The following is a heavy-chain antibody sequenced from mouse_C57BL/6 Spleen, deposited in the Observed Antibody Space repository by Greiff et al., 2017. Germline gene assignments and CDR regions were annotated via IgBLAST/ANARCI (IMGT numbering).Heavy chain of an antibody. D-gene: IGHD1-1*01. CDR2: ISYDGSN. J-gene: IGHJ3*01. Sequence: VQLKESGPGLVKPSQSLSLTCSVTGYSITSGYYWNWIRQFPGNKLEWMGYISYDGSNNYNPSLKNRISITRDTSKNQFFLKLNSVTTEDTATYYCARGDYYGSSGAWFAYWGQGTLVTVSA. V-gene: IGHV3-6*01. CDR3: ARGDYYGSSGAWFAY. CDR1: GYSITSGYY.